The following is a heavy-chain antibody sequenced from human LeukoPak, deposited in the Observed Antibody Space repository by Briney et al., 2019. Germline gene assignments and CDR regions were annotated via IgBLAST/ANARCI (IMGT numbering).Heavy chain of an antibody. CDR2: ISGSGGST. V-gene: IGHV3-23*01. J-gene: IGHJ5*02. CDR3: AKGRKRYTGGDWFDP. CDR1: GFTFSSYA. D-gene: IGHD3-16*02. Sequence: GGSLRLSCAASGFTFSSYAMSWVRQAPGKGLEWVSAISGSGGSTYYADSVKGRFTISRDNSKNTLYLQMNSLRAEDTVVYYCAKGRKRYTGGDWFDPWGQGTLVTVSS.